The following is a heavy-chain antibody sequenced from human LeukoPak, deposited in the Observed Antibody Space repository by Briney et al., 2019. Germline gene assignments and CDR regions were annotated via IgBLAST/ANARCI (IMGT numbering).Heavy chain of an antibody. CDR1: GYTFTSYD. Sequence: DSVKVSCKASGYTFTSYDINWVRQAPGQGLEWMGWMNPNSGNTGYAQKFQGRVTITRNTSISTAYMELSSLRSEDTAVYYCARGNYDILTDDAFDIWGQGTMVTVSS. CDR2: MNPNSGNT. J-gene: IGHJ3*02. D-gene: IGHD3-9*01. V-gene: IGHV1-8*03. CDR3: ARGNYDILTDDAFDI.